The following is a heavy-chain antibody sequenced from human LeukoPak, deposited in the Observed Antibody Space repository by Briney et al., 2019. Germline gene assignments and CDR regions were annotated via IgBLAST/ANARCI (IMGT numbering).Heavy chain of an antibody. V-gene: IGHV4-39*01. Sequence: PSETLSLTCTVSGGSMSSSSYYWGWIRQPPGKGLEWVATIYYSGSTYYNLSLKSRVTISVDTSKNQFFLKLSSVTAADTAVYYCARLKSEFPRDGFDPWGQGTLVTVSS. CDR3: ARLKSEFPRDGFDP. J-gene: IGHJ5*02. D-gene: IGHD2-21*01. CDR1: GGSMSSSSYY. CDR2: IYYSGST.